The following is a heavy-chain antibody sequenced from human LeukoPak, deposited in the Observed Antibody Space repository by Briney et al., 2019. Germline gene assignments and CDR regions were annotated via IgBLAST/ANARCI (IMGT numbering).Heavy chain of an antibody. D-gene: IGHD5-18*01. CDR2: ISYDGSNK. Sequence: PGGSLRLSCAASGFTFSSYSMNWVRQAPGKGLEWVAVISYDGSNKYYADSVKGRFTISRDNSKNTLYLQMNSLRAEDTAVYYCASPIGYSYGLCYWGQGTLVTVSS. J-gene: IGHJ4*02. V-gene: IGHV3-30*05. CDR1: GFTFSSYS. CDR3: ASPIGYSYGLCY.